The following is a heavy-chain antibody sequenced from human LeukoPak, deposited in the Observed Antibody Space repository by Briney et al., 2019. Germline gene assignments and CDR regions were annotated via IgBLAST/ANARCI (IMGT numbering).Heavy chain of an antibody. CDR3: AKDGGGWYTSGWYYFDY. V-gene: IGHV3-23*01. J-gene: IGHJ4*02. Sequence: GGSLRLSCAASGFTFNNYAMNWVRQAPGKGLEWVSAISGSGGSTYYADSVKGRFTISRDNSKNTLYLQMNSLRAEDTAVYYCAKDGGGWYTSGWYYFDYWGQGTVVTVSS. CDR2: ISGSGGST. D-gene: IGHD6-19*01. CDR1: GFTFNNYA.